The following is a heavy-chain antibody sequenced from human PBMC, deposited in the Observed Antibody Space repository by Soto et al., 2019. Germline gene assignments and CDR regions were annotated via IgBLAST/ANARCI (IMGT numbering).Heavy chain of an antibody. V-gene: IGHV2-5*01. J-gene: IGHJ4*02. CDR3: AHRKRYLDWLLWYYFDY. CDR1: GFSLSTSGVG. CDR2: IYWNDDK. Sequence: SGPTLVNPTQTLTLTCTFSGFSLSTSGVGVGWIRQPPGKALEWLALIYWNDDKRYSPSLKSRLTITKDTSKNQVVLTMTNMDPVDTATYYCAHRKRYLDWLLWYYFDYWGQGTLVTVSS. D-gene: IGHD3-9*01.